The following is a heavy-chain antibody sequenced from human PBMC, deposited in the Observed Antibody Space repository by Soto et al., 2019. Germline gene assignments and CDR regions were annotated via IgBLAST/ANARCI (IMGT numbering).Heavy chain of an antibody. CDR1: GGTFSSYA. D-gene: IGHD6-13*01. Sequence: SVKVSCKASGGTFSSYAISWVRQAPGQGLEWMGGIIPIFGTANYAQKFQGRVTITADKSTSTAYMELSSLRSEDTAVYYCARDPYRSSWYNHRAIVNYYYGMDVWGQGTTVTVSS. V-gene: IGHV1-69*06. J-gene: IGHJ6*02. CDR3: ARDPYRSSWYNHRAIVNYYYGMDV. CDR2: IIPIFGTA.